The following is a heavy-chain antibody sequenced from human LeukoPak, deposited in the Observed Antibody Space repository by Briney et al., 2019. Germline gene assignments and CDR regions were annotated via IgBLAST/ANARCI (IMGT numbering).Heavy chain of an antibody. Sequence: SGTLSLTCAVSGGSISSSNWWSWVRQPPGKGLEWIGEIYHSGSTNYNPSLKSRVTISVDKSKNQFSLKLSSVTAADTAVYYCARGVGATTMGSAFDIWGQGTMVTVSS. CDR1: GGSISSSNW. D-gene: IGHD1-26*01. V-gene: IGHV4-4*02. CDR3: ARGVGATTMGSAFDI. J-gene: IGHJ3*02. CDR2: IYHSGST.